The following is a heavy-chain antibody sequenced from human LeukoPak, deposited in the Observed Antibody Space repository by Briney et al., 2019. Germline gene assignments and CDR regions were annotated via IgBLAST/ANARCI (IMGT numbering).Heavy chain of an antibody. J-gene: IGHJ4*02. Sequence: GASVKVSCTVSGYTPTELSMHWVRQAPGKGLERMGGFASEAGETINTQKIPGRVTLTENTSTATAYMELRSLRSEDTAVYYCATITMVRVAAYYFDYWGQGTLVTVSS. CDR2: FASEAGET. CDR3: ATITMVRVAAYYFDY. D-gene: IGHD3-10*01. V-gene: IGHV1-24*01. CDR1: GYTPTELS.